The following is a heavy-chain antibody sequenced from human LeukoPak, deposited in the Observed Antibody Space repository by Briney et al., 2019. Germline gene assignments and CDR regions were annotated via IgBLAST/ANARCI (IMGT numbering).Heavy chain of an antibody. J-gene: IGHJ3*02. D-gene: IGHD1-26*01. CDR3: ARGGSYLSAFDI. Sequence: GGSLRLSCAASGFTFSDYYMSWVRQAPGKGLEWVSIIYSGGSTFYADSVKGRFTISRDNSKNTLYLQMNSLRAEDTAVYYCARGGSYLSAFDIWGQGTMVTVSS. V-gene: IGHV3-53*01. CDR1: GFTFSDYY. CDR2: IYSGGST.